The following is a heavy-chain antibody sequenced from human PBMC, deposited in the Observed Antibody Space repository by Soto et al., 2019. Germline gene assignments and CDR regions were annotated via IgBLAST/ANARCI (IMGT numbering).Heavy chain of an antibody. CDR1: GFSISRSA. J-gene: IGHJ5*02. V-gene: IGHV3-30*04. Sequence: QVQLVESGGGVVQPGRSLRLSCAASGFSISRSAMHWVRQAPGKGLEWVAVIAYDGSNRWHADSAKGRFTISRDNSKNTVYLQMSSLRGEDTAVYYCARDLQAGTDNVNWFAPWGQGTLVTVSS. D-gene: IGHD1-1*01. CDR2: IAYDGSNR. CDR3: ARDLQAGTDNVNWFAP.